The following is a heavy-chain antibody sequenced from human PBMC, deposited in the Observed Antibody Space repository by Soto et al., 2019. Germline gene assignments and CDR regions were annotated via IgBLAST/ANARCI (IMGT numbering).Heavy chain of an antibody. J-gene: IGHJ6*03. D-gene: IGHD2-2*01. CDR1: GFTFSSYS. V-gene: IGHV3-21*01. CDR2: ISSSSSYI. Sequence: GGSLRLSCAASGFTFSSYSMNWVRQAPGKGLEWVSSISSSSSYIYYADSVKGRFTISRDNAKNSLYLQMNSLRAEDTAVYYCAREEGPRVVPAAQGNYYYYMDVWGKGTTVTVSS. CDR3: AREEGPRVVPAAQGNYYYYMDV.